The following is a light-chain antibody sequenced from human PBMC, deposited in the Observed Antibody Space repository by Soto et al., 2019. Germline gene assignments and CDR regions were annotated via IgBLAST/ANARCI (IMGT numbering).Light chain of an antibody. Sequence: QSVLTQPPSASGSPGQSVTISCTGTSSDVGGYDYVSWYQQHPGKAPKLMIYEVSKRPSGVPDRFSGSKSGNTASLTVSGLQAEDEADYSCCSYAGTYTQWVFGGGTKVTVL. V-gene: IGLV2-8*01. CDR3: CSYAGTYTQWV. CDR1: SSDVGGYDY. CDR2: EVS. J-gene: IGLJ3*02.